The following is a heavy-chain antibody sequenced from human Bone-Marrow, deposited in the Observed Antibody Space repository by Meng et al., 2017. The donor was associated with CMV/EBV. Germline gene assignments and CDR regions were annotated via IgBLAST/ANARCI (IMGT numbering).Heavy chain of an antibody. CDR3: ARAPHYYDSSGYYAVYDY. V-gene: IGHV1-69*06. CDR2: IIPIFGTA. Sequence: SVKVSCKASGGTLSSNAISWVRQAPGQGLEWMGGIIPIFGTANYAPKFLGRVTITAAKSMNTAYMELSSLRSEDTAVYYCARAPHYYDSSGYYAVYDYWGQGTLVTVSS. J-gene: IGHJ4*02. D-gene: IGHD3-22*01. CDR1: GGTLSSNA.